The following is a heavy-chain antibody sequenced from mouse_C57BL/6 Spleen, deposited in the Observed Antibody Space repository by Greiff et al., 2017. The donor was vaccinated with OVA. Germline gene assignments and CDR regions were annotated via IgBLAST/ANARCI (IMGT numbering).Heavy chain of an antibody. J-gene: IGHJ4*01. CDR2: IRSKSSNYAT. CDR3: VRGGSNYEDYYAMDY. CDR1: GFTFNTYA. V-gene: IGHV10-3*01. Sequence: EVQGVESGGGLVQPKGSLKLSCAASGFTFNTYAMHWVRQAPGKGLEWVARIRSKSSNYATYYADSVKNRFTISRDDSQSMLYLQMNNLKTEDTAMYYCVRGGSNYEDYYAMDYWGQGTSVTVSS. D-gene: IGHD2-5*01.